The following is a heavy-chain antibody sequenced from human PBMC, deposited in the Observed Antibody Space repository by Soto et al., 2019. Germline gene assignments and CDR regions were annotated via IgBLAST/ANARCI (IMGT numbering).Heavy chain of an antibody. CDR1: GFTFSSYG. Sequence: QVQLVESGGGVVQPGRSLRLSCAASGFTFSSYGMHWVRQAPGKGLEWVAVIWYDGSNKYYADSVKGRFTISRDNSKNTLYLQMNSLRAEDTAVYYCARDISPYCGGDCYSGYWGQGTLVTVSS. CDR2: IWYDGSNK. J-gene: IGHJ4*02. V-gene: IGHV3-33*01. CDR3: ARDISPYCGGDCYSGY. D-gene: IGHD2-21*02.